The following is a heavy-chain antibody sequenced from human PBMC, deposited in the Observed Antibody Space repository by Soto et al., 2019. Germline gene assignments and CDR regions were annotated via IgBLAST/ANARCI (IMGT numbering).Heavy chain of an antibody. D-gene: IGHD2-2*01. CDR1: GFTFGSYA. V-gene: IGHV3-23*01. Sequence: EVQLLESGEGLVQPGGSLRLSCAASGFTFGSYAMSWVRQAPGKGLEWVSAISGSGGSTYYADSVKGRFTISRDNSKNTLYLQMNSLRAEDTAVYYCAKARGSTTPAPGSYWGQGTLVTVSS. CDR3: AKARGSTTPAPGSY. J-gene: IGHJ4*02. CDR2: ISGSGGST.